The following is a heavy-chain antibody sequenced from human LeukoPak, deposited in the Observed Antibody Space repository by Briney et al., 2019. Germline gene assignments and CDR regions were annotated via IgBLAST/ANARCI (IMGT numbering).Heavy chain of an antibody. CDR1: GGSISSYY. CDR3: ARDADDYGDYLDAFDI. D-gene: IGHD4-17*01. J-gene: IGHJ3*02. CDR2: IYYSGST. Sequence: PSEALSLTCTVSGGSISSYYWSWIRQPPGKGLEWIGYIYYSGSTNYNPSLKSRVTISVDTSKNQFSLKLSSVTAADTAVYYCARDADDYGDYLDAFDIWGQGTMVTVSS. V-gene: IGHV4-59*01.